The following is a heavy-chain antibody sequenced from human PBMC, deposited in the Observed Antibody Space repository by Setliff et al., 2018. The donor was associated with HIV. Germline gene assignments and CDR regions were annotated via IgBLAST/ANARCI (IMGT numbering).Heavy chain of an antibody. D-gene: IGHD1-26*01. CDR3: ARFEGATATLTD. J-gene: IGHJ4*02. CDR1: GYSFTTYY. Sequence: GASVKVSCKTSGYSFTTYYIHWMRQAPGQGLEWVGLMYTSGGGAKYAQKFQGRVTMTRDTSTRTVYMELSSLRSEDTAVYYCARFEGATATLTDWGQGTLVTVSS. V-gene: IGHV1-46*01. CDR2: MYTSGGGA.